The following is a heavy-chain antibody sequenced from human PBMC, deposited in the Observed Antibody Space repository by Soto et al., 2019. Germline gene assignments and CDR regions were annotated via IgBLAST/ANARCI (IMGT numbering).Heavy chain of an antibody. D-gene: IGHD4-17*01. CDR1: GFTFSSYS. CDR3: ARDYGDYVPRNDY. Sequence: EVQLVESGGGLIQPGGSLRLSCAASGFTFSSYSMNWVRQAPGKGLEWISYISSSDINIYYADSVKGRFTISRDIAKNSLYLQMNSLRAEDTPVYYCARDYGDYVPRNDYWGQGTLVTVSS. V-gene: IGHV3-48*01. J-gene: IGHJ4*02. CDR2: ISSSDINI.